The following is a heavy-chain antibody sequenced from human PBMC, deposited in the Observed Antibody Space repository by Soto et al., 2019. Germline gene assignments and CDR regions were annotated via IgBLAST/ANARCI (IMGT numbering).Heavy chain of an antibody. J-gene: IGHJ4*02. CDR2: MYHSGST. Sequence: SETLSLTCAVSGGSISSGGYSWSWIRQPPGKGLEWIGYMYHSGSTYYNPSLKSRVTISLDTSKNQFSLRLNSVTAADTAVYYCARSSIVPRLLMYPFDYWGQGTLVTVSS. D-gene: IGHD2-8*01. CDR1: GGSISSGGYS. V-gene: IGHV4-30-2*01. CDR3: ARSSIVPRLLMYPFDY.